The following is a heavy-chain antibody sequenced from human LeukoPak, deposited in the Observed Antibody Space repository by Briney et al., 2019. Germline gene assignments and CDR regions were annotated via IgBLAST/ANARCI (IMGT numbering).Heavy chain of an antibody. D-gene: IGHD3-3*01. J-gene: IGHJ5*02. CDR1: GGSISSGGYY. CDR2: IYYSGST. Sequence: SETLSLTCTVSGGSISSGGYYWSWIRQHPGKGLEWIGYIYYSGSTYYNPSLKSRVTISVDTSKNQFSLKLSSVTAADTAVYYCASQRGTYDFWSGYWASNWFDPWGQGTLVTVSS. CDR3: ASQRGTYDFWSGYWASNWFDP. V-gene: IGHV4-31*03.